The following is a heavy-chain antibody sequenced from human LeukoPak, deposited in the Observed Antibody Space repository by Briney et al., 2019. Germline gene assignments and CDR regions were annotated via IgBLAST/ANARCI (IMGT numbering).Heavy chain of an antibody. D-gene: IGHD6-25*01. Sequence: GGSLRLSCAASGFTFSSYGMHWVRQAPGKGLEWVAVIWYDGSNKYYADSVKGRFTISRDNSKNTLYLQMNSLRAEDTAVYYCARDLEPRGGLAFDIWGQGTMVTVSP. J-gene: IGHJ3*02. CDR3: ARDLEPRGGLAFDI. CDR2: IWYDGSNK. V-gene: IGHV3-33*01. CDR1: GFTFSSYG.